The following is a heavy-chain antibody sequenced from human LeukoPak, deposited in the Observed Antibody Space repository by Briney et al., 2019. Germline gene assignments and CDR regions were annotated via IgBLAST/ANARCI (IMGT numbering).Heavy chain of an antibody. J-gene: IGHJ4*02. CDR3: AKDRVLLWPEYYFDY. Sequence: GGSLRLSCAASGFTFSSYSMNWVRQAPGKGLEWVSSISSSSSYIYYADSVKGRFTISRDNAKNSLYLQMNSLRAEDTAVYYCAKDRVLLWPEYYFDYWGQGTLVTVSS. CDR2: ISSSSSYI. V-gene: IGHV3-21*04. CDR1: GFTFSSYS. D-gene: IGHD3-10*01.